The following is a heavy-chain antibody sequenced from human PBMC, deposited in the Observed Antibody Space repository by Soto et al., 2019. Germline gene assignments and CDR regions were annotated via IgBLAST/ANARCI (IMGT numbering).Heavy chain of an antibody. Sequence: GASVKVSCKASGYTFTGYYMHWVRQAPGQGLEWMGWINPNSGGTNYAQKFQGWVTMTRDTSISTAYMELSRLRSDDTAVYYCARVPHLGYCSGGSCYRGYYGMDVWG. CDR1: GYTFTGYY. D-gene: IGHD2-15*01. J-gene: IGHJ6*02. CDR2: INPNSGGT. V-gene: IGHV1-2*04. CDR3: ARVPHLGYCSGGSCYRGYYGMDV.